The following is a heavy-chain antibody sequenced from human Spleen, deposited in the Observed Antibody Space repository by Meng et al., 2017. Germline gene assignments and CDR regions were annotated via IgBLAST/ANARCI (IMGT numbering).Heavy chain of an antibody. V-gene: IGHV6-1*01. J-gene: IGHJ4*02. CDR1: GDTVTSNRAA. Sequence: HVPLQQSSPGLVKPSQTLPLTWHIFGDTVTSNRAAWNWIRQSPSRGLEWLGRTYYRSKWYNDYAVSVKSRITINPDTSKNQFSLQLNSVTPEDTAVYYCARGRGFFDYWGQGTLVTVSS. CDR3: ARGRGFFDY. CDR2: TYYRSKWYN.